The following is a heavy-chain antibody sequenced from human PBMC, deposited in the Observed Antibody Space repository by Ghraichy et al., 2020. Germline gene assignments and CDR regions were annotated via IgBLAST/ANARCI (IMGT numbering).Heavy chain of an antibody. CDR2: IYYSGST. V-gene: IGHV4-59*01. Sequence: SETLSLTCTVSGGSISSYYWSWIRQPPGKGLEWIGYIYYSGSTNYNPSLKSRVTISVDTSKNQFSLKLSSVTAADTAVYYCAREQSGWFGSHFDIWGQGTMVTVSS. CDR3: AREQSGWFGSHFDI. CDR1: GGSISSYY. J-gene: IGHJ3*02. D-gene: IGHD3-10*01.